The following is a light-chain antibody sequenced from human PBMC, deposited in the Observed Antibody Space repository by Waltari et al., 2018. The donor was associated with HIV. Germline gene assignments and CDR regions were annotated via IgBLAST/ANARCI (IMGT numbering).Light chain of an antibody. Sequence: SYVLTQPPSVSVATGKTARITCGGNNIESKSVPWYRQKPGQTPVLVPYSDRDRHSGIPEPFSGSNPGNTASLTISRVEAGDEADYYCQVWDSSSDLFGGGTKLTVL. CDR1: NIESKS. V-gene: IGLV3-21*04. CDR2: SDR. CDR3: QVWDSSSDL. J-gene: IGLJ2*01.